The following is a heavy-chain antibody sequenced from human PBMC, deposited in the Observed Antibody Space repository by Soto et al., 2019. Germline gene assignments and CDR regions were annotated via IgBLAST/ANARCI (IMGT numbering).Heavy chain of an antibody. J-gene: IGHJ4*02. CDR3: ARALGSGYSGYEVFDY. D-gene: IGHD5-12*01. V-gene: IGHV1-8*01. Sequence: ASVKVSCKASGYTFTSYDINWVRQATGQGLEWMGWMNPNSGNTGYAQKFQGRVTMTRNTSISTAYMELSSLRSEDTALYYCARALGSGYSGYEVFDYWGQGTLVTVS. CDR2: MNPNSGNT. CDR1: GYTFTSYD.